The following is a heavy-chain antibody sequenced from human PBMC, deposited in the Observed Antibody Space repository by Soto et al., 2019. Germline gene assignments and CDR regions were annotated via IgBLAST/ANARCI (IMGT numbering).Heavy chain of an antibody. CDR3: ASLQVTGNLDY. CDR2: IYYDGST. V-gene: IGHV4-39*02. D-gene: IGHD2-8*02. Sequence: SETLSLTCSVSGGSISNRNYYWAWVRQPPGKGLEWIGNIYYDGSTYYHPSFRGRLTISVDTSKNHFSLKLGSLTSADTAIYYCASLQVTGNLDYWGQGTLVTVSS. J-gene: IGHJ4*02. CDR1: GGSISNRNYY.